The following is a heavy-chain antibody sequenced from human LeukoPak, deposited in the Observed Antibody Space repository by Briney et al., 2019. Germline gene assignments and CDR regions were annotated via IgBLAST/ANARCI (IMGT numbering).Heavy chain of an antibody. CDR3: ARGSFRDRRIVVVPAAKLSYFDY. CDR1: GGSISSGGYY. CDR2: INHSGST. D-gene: IGHD2-2*01. V-gene: IGHV4-39*07. Sequence: SETLSLTCTVSGGSISSGGYYWSWIRQPPGKGLEWIGEINHSGSTNYNPSLKSRVTISVDTSKNQFSLKLSSVTAADTAVYYCARGSFRDRRIVVVPAAKLSYFDYWGQGTLVTVSS. J-gene: IGHJ4*02.